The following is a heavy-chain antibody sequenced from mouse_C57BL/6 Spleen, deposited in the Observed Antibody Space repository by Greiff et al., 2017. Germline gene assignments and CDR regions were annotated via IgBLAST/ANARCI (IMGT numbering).Heavy chain of an antibody. CDR1: GYTFTSYW. Sequence: QVQLQQPGAELVKPGASVKMSCKASGYTFTSYWITWVKQRPGQGLEWIGDIYPGSGSTNYNEKFKSKATLTVDTSSSTAYMQLSSLTSEDSAVYYCARLFDSSGFPAWFAYWGQGTLVTVSA. D-gene: IGHD3-2*02. CDR3: ARLFDSSGFPAWFAY. CDR2: IYPGSGST. V-gene: IGHV1-55*01. J-gene: IGHJ3*01.